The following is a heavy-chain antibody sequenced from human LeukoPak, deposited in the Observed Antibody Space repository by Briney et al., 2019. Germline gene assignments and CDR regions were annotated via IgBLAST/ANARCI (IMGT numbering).Heavy chain of an antibody. CDR2: INPNSGGT. J-gene: IGHJ5*02. CDR3: ARAYTGCSGGSCYSSEFDP. Sequence: ASVKVSCKASGYTFTGYYMHWVRQAPGQGLEWMGWINPNSGGTNYAQKFQGSVTMTRDTSISTAYMELSRLRSDDTAVYYCARAYTGCSGGSCYSSEFDPWGQGTLVTVSS. D-gene: IGHD2-15*01. V-gene: IGHV1-2*02. CDR1: GYTFTGYY.